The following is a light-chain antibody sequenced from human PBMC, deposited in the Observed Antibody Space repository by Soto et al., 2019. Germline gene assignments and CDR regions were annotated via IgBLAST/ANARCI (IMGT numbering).Light chain of an antibody. CDR2: GAS. CDR3: QQANSFPIT. CDR1: QDVGKW. Sequence: DIQMTQSPPSVSASVGDRVTITCRASQDVGKWLAWYQQKPGKAPTLLIHGASSLKSGVPPRYSGRGYGKDFTLTISSLQTEDFATYYCQQANSFPITFGQGTRLQIK. V-gene: IGKV1-12*01. J-gene: IGKJ5*01.